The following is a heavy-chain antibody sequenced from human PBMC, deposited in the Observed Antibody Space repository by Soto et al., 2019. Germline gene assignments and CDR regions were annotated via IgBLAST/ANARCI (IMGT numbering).Heavy chain of an antibody. CDR1: GVAFRTYW. Sequence: AVGSVRLSCSASGVAFRTYWMSWVRQAPRKGLEWVANIKPDGSEKPYADSVKGRFTISRDNAKNSLYLQLSSLRAEDTAVYYCARRRIMLFAPHLDVWGQGTTVTVSS. CDR3: ARRRIMLFAPHLDV. D-gene: IGHD2-8*01. J-gene: IGHJ6*02. CDR2: IKPDGSEK. V-gene: IGHV3-7*01.